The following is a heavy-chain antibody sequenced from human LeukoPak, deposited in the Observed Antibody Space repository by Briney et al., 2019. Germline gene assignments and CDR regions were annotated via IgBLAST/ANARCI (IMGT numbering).Heavy chain of an antibody. CDR2: IKSKTDGGTT. J-gene: IGHJ4*02. CDR3: TTDLPTYYYDSSGYYYRDY. D-gene: IGHD3-22*01. Sequence: GGSLRLSCAASGFTFSNAWMSWVRQAPGKGLEWVGRIKSKTDGGTTDYAAPVKGRFTISRDDSKNTLYLQMNSLKTEDTAVYYCTTDLPTYYYDSSGYYYRDYWGQGTLVTVSS. CDR1: GFTFSNAW. V-gene: IGHV3-15*01.